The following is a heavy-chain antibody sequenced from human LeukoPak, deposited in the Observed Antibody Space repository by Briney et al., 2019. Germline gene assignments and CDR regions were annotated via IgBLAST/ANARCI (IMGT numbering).Heavy chain of an antibody. CDR3: AKCLGDGTNYYFAH. V-gene: IGHV3-23*01. J-gene: IGHJ4*02. Sequence: PGASLRLSCAASGSTFSSYAMGWVRLAPGKGLEWVSLISGSGDNSYYADSVKGRFTISRDNSKNTLYLQMSSLRAEDTALYYCAKCLGDGTNYYFAHWGQGTLVTVSS. D-gene: IGHD4/OR15-4a*01. CDR1: GSTFSSYA. CDR2: ISGSGDNS.